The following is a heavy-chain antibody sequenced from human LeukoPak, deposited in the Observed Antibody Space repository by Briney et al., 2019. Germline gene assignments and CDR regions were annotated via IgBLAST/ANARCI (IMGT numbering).Heavy chain of an antibody. CDR3: ARVLHKRNYDSSTYYGY. D-gene: IGHD3-22*01. V-gene: IGHV3-48*01. CDR2: ISSSSSTI. Sequence: GGSLRLSCAAFDFTFSSYSMNWVRQAPGKGLEWVSYISSSSSTIYYADSVKGRFTISRDNAKNSLYLQMNSLRAEDTAVYYCARVLHKRNYDSSTYYGYWGQGTLVTVSS. CDR1: DFTFSSYS. J-gene: IGHJ4*02.